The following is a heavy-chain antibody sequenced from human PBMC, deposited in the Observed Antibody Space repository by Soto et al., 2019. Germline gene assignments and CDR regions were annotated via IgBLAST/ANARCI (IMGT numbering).Heavy chain of an antibody. V-gene: IGHV3-48*01. J-gene: IGHJ5*02. D-gene: IGHD6-13*01. CDR2: ISSSTNTM. CDR1: GFTFSSYV. Sequence: GGSLRLSCAASGFTFSSYVMHWVRQVPGKGPEWISYISSSTNTMYYADSVKGRFTISRDNAKNSLYLQMNSLRAEDTAVYYCARRSAAAGNWFDPWGQGTLVTVSS. CDR3: ARRSAAAGNWFDP.